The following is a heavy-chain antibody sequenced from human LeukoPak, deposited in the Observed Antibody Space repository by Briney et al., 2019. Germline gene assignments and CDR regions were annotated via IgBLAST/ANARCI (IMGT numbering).Heavy chain of an antibody. Sequence: PGGSLRLSCAASGFTFSSYEMNWVRQAPGKGLEWVSYISSSGSTIYYADSVKGRFTISRDNAKNSLYLQMNSLRAEDTAVYYCARVRYSIGSPYYFDYWGQGTLVTVSS. J-gene: IGHJ4*02. D-gene: IGHD1-26*01. CDR2: ISSSGSTI. CDR1: GFTFSSYE. V-gene: IGHV3-48*03. CDR3: ARVRYSIGSPYYFDY.